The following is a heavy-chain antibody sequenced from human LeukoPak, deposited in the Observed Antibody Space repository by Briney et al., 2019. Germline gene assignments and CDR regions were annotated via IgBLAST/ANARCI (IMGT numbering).Heavy chain of an antibody. V-gene: IGHV3-11*04. Sequence: GGSLRLSCAASGFTFSDYYMSWLRQAPGKGLEWVSYISSSGSTIYYADSVKGRFTISRDNAKNSLYLQMNSLRAEDTAVYYCARVPLQLEPSNWGQGTLVTVSS. CDR3: ARVPLQLEPSN. CDR1: GFTFSDYY. D-gene: IGHD1-1*01. J-gene: IGHJ4*02. CDR2: ISSSGSTI.